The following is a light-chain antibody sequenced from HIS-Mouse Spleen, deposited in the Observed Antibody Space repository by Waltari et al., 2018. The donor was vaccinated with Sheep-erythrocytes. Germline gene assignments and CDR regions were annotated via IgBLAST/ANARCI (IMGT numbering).Light chain of an antibody. J-gene: IGKJ3*01. CDR3: QQSYSTPQFT. CDR1: QSISSY. CDR2: AAS. Sequence: DIQMTQSPSSLSASVGDRVTITCRASQSISSYLNGYQQKPGKAPQLLIYAASSLQSGVPSRFSGSGSGTDFTLTISSLQHEDFATYYCQQSYSTPQFTFGPGTKVDIK. V-gene: IGKV1-39*01.